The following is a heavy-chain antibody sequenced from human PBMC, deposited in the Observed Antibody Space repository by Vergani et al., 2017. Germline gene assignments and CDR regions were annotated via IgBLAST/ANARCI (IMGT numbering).Heavy chain of an antibody. V-gene: IGHV4-30-2*01. CDR1: GGSISSGGYS. D-gene: IGHD5-12*01. CDR2: IYHSGST. Sequence: QLQLQESGSGLVKPSQTLSLTCAVSGGSISSGGYSWSWIRQPPGKGLEWIGYIYHSGSTYYNPALKSRVTISVDRSKNQFSLKLSSVTAADTAVYYCARVVLSGYDYVDYWGKGTLVTVSS. J-gene: IGHJ4*02. CDR3: ARVVLSGYDYVDY.